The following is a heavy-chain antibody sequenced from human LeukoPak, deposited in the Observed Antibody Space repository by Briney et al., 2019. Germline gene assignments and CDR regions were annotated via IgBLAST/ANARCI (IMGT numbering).Heavy chain of an antibody. D-gene: IGHD4/OR15-4a*01. CDR1: GFTFGDYA. CDR3: TRAITDYGRKYYFDY. Sequence: PGRSLRLSCTASGFTFGDYAVTWVRQAPGEGLEWVGLIRSKTYGRTTESAASVKARFTFSRDDSKSIAYLQLDSLKTEDTAVYYCTRAITDYGRKYYFDYWGQGTLVTVSS. J-gene: IGHJ4*02. CDR2: IRSKTYGRTT. V-gene: IGHV3-49*04.